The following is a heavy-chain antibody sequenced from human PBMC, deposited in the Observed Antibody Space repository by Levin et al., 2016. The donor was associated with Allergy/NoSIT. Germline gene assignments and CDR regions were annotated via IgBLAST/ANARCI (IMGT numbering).Heavy chain of an antibody. CDR3: ARDLKHSYQLLYRRSGWFDP. Sequence: SVKVSCKASGGTFSSYAISWVRQAPGQGLEWMGGIIPIFGTANYAQKFQGRVTITADESTSTAYMELSSLRSEDTAVYYCARDLKHSYQLLYRRSGWFDPWGQGTLVTVSS. V-gene: IGHV1-69*13. CDR1: GGTFSSYA. J-gene: IGHJ5*02. CDR2: IIPIFGTA. D-gene: IGHD2-2*02.